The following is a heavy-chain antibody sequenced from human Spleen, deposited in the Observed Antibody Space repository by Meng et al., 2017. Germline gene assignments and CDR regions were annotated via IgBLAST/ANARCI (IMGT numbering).Heavy chain of an antibody. J-gene: IGHJ4*02. CDR3: ARGYGWYNY. CDR2: IYPGGST. CDR1: GGSISSYY. Sequence: ESLKISCTVSGGSISSYYWSWIRQPPGKGLELIGEIYPGGSTTYNPSLKSRVTISVDTSKNQFSLKLNSVTAADTAVYYCARGYGWYNYWGQGTLVTVSS. D-gene: IGHD6-19*01. V-gene: IGHV4-34*01.